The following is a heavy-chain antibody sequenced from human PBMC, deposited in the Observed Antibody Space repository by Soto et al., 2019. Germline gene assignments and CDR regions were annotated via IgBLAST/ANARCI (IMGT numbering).Heavy chain of an antibody. CDR3: ASTYDYIWGSYRPPGPVFDY. Sequence: SETLSLTCTVSGGSISSSSYYWGWIRQPPGKGLEWIGSIYYSGSTYYNPSLKSRVTISVDTSKNQFSLKLSSVTAADTAVYYCASTYDYIWGSYRPPGPVFDYWGQGTLVTVSS. CDR2: IYYSGST. V-gene: IGHV4-39*01. CDR1: GGSISSSSYY. D-gene: IGHD3-16*02. J-gene: IGHJ4*02.